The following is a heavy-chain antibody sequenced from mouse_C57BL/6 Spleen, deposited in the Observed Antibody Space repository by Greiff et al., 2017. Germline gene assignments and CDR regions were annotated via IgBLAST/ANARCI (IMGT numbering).Heavy chain of an antibody. D-gene: IGHD2-5*01. Sequence: EVQRVESGGGLVKPGGSLKLSCAASGFTFSDYGMHWVRQAPETGLEWVAYISSGSSTIYYADTVKGRFTISRDNAKNTLFLQMTSLRSEDTAMYYCARDSNSWYYYAMDYWGQGTSVTVSS. CDR2: ISSGSSTI. J-gene: IGHJ4*01. V-gene: IGHV5-17*01. CDR1: GFTFSDYG. CDR3: ARDSNSWYYYAMDY.